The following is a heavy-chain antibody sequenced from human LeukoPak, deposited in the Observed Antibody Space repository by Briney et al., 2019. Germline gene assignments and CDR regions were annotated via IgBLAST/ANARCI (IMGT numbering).Heavy chain of an antibody. CDR1: GGSISSYY. CDR2: IYYSGST. CDR3: ARGREGGYCSSTSCLFDY. V-gene: IGHV4-59*01. D-gene: IGHD2-2*01. Sequence: SETLSLTCTVSGGSISSYYWSWLRRPLGKGLEWIGYIYYSGSTNYNPSLKSRVSISVDTSKNQFSLKLSSVTAADTAVYYCARGREGGYCSSTSCLFDYWGQGTLVTVSS. J-gene: IGHJ4*02.